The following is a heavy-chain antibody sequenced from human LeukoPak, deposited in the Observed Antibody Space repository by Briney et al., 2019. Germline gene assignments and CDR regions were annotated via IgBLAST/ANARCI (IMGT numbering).Heavy chain of an antibody. CDR2: ISAYNGNT. D-gene: IGHD1-26*01. CDR1: GYTFTSYG. Sequence: ASVKVSCKASGYTFTSYGISWVRQAPGQGLEWMGWISAYNGNTNYAQKLQGRVTMTTDTSTSTAYMELRSLRSDDTAVYYCARAPSWELLGYFDYWGQGTLVTVSS. J-gene: IGHJ4*02. V-gene: IGHV1-18*01. CDR3: ARAPSWELLGYFDY.